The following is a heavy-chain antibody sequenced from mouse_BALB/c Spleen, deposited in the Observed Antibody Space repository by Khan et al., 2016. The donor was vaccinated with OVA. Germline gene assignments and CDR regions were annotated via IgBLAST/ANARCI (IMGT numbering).Heavy chain of an antibody. CDR1: GYTFTSYW. J-gene: IGHJ3*01. Sequence: QVQLKESGAELAKPGASVKMSCKASGYTFTSYWMHWVKQRPGQGLEWIGYINPSTGYSEYNQKFKDKATLTADKSSSTAYMQLSSLTYDDSAVYYCANHGSSSAWFAYWGQGTLVTVSA. V-gene: IGHV1-7*01. CDR2: INPSTGYS. D-gene: IGHD1-1*01. CDR3: ANHGSSSAWFAY.